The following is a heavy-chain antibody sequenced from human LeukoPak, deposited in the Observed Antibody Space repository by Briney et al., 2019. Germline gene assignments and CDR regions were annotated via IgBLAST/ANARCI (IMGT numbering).Heavy chain of an antibody. Sequence: GESLKISFKDSGYSFTSYWIGWVRQMPGKGLELMGIIYPGDSDTRYSPSFQGQVTISADKSINTAYLQWSSLKASDTAIYYCARRGEAMDPFDYWGQGTLVTVSS. J-gene: IGHJ4*02. CDR2: IYPGDSDT. D-gene: IGHD5-18*01. V-gene: IGHV5-51*01. CDR1: GYSFTSYW. CDR3: ARRGEAMDPFDY.